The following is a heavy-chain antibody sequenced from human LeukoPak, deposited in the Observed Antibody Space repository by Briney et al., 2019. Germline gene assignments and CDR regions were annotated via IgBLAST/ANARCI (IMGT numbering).Heavy chain of an antibody. V-gene: IGHV4-59*08. CDR2: IYYSGST. Sequence: SETLSLTCTVSGGSISSYYWSWIRQPPGKGLEWIGYIYYSGSTNYNPSLKSRVTISVDTSKNQFSLNLNSVTAADTAVYYCARHAVYAGSGWAFDYWGQGTLVTVFS. J-gene: IGHJ4*02. CDR1: GGSISSYY. D-gene: IGHD6-19*01. CDR3: ARHAVYAGSGWAFDY.